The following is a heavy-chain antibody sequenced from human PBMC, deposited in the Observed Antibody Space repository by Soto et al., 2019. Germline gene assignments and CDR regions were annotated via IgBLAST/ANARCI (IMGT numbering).Heavy chain of an antibody. D-gene: IGHD2-2*01. J-gene: IGHJ3*02. V-gene: IGHV1-3*01. CDR3: AGKDQGCGSTSCWSGFDI. Sequence: ASVKVSCKASGYTFTSYAMHWVRQAPGQRLEWMGWINAGNGNTKYSQKFQGRVTITRDTSASTAYMELSSLRYEDTAVYYCAGKDQGCGSTSCWSGFDIWGEGTMVTVAS. CDR1: GYTFTSYA. CDR2: INAGNGNT.